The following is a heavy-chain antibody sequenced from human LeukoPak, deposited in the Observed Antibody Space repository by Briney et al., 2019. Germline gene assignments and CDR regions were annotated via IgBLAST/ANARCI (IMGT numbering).Heavy chain of an antibody. J-gene: IGHJ4*02. CDR1: GFTFSSYE. Sequence: GGSLRRSCAASGFTFSSYEMNWVRQAPGNGLDWVSYISSSGTTIYYADSVKGRFTIYRDNAKNSLYLQMNSLRAEDTAVYYCARVGLYFDYWGQGTLVTVSS. CDR3: ARVGLYFDY. CDR2: ISSSGTTI. V-gene: IGHV3-48*03.